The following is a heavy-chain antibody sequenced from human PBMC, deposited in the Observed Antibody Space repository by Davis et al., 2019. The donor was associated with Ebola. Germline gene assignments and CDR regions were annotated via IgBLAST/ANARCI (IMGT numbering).Heavy chain of an antibody. J-gene: IGHJ4*02. CDR3: ARGPPYDDSWSSYYAGYYFDY. D-gene: IGHD3-3*01. V-gene: IGHV3-64*01. CDR2: ISINGGST. CDR1: GFTFRGYA. Sequence: PGGSLRLSCAASGFTFRGYAMHWVRQAPRKGLEYVSGISINGGSTYYANSVKGRFTISRDNSKNTLHLQMGSLRAEDMAVYYCARGPPYDDSWSSYYAGYYFDYWGQGTPVTVSS.